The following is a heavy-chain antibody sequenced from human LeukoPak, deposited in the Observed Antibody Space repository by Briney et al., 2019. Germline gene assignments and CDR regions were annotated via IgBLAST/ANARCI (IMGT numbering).Heavy chain of an antibody. D-gene: IGHD6-19*01. CDR1: GFTFNNYG. CDR3: AKGGEWLVASAFYYYYMDV. Sequence: PGGSLRLSCAASGFTFNNYGMSWVRQAPGKGLEWVSAISSIGHSTYYADSVKGRFTISRDNSKNTLYLQMNSLRAEDTAVYYCAKGGEWLVASAFYYYYMDVWGKGTTVTISS. J-gene: IGHJ6*03. V-gene: IGHV3-23*01. CDR2: ISSIGHST.